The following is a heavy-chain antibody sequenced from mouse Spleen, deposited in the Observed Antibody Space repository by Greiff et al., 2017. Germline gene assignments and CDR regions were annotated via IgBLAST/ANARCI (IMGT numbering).Heavy chain of an antibody. V-gene: IGHV1-50*01. CDR3: ARHYGSSLEDY. J-gene: IGHJ4*01. Sequence: QVQLKQPGAELVKPGASVKLSCKASGYTFTSYWMQWVKQRPGQGLEWIGEIDPSDSYTNYNQKFKGKATLTVDTSSSTAYMQLSSLTSEDSAVYYCARHYGSSLEDYWGQGTSVTVSS. D-gene: IGHD1-1*01. CDR1: GYTFTSYW. CDR2: IDPSDSYT.